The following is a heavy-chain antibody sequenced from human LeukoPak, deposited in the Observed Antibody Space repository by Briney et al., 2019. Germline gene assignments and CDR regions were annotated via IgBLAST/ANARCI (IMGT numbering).Heavy chain of an antibody. J-gene: IGHJ3*02. CDR1: GYSISSGYY. Sequence: SETLSLTCTVSGYSISSGYYWGWIRQPPGKGLEWIGSIYYSGSTYYNPSLKSRVTISVDTSKNQFSLKLSSVTAADTAVYYCAREVEMATTDAFDIWGQGTMVTVSS. D-gene: IGHD5-24*01. V-gene: IGHV4-38-2*02. CDR2: IYYSGST. CDR3: AREVEMATTDAFDI.